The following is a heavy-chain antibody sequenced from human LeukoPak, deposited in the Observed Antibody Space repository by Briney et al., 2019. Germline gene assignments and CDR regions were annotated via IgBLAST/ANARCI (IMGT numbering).Heavy chain of an antibody. CDR2: ISSSSSTI. D-gene: IGHD6-6*01. Sequence: GGSLRLSCAASGFTFSSYSMNWVRQAPGKGLEWVSYISSSSSTIYYADSVKGRFTISRDNAKNSLYLQMNSLRAEDTAVYYCAKVMYSSSSAYYFDYWGQGTLVTVSS. J-gene: IGHJ4*02. CDR1: GFTFSSYS. CDR3: AKVMYSSSSAYYFDY. V-gene: IGHV3-48*01.